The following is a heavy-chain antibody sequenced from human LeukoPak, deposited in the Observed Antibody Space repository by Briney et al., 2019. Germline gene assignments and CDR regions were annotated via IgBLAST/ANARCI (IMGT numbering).Heavy chain of an antibody. Sequence: GGSLRLSCAASGFTFSSYGMSWVRQAPGKGLEWVSGISWNSGSIGYADSVKGRFTISRDNAKNSLYLQMNSLRAEDTALYYCAKEKETPYCSGGSCWYAYFDYWGQGTLVTVSS. CDR2: ISWNSGSI. CDR1: GFTFSSYG. V-gene: IGHV3-9*01. J-gene: IGHJ4*02. D-gene: IGHD2-15*01. CDR3: AKEKETPYCSGGSCWYAYFDY.